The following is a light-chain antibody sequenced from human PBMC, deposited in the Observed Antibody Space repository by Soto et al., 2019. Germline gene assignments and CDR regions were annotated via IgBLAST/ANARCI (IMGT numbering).Light chain of an antibody. CDR3: QAWDSGTVV. Sequence: SYELSQPPSVSVSPGQTANITCSGNTLGSKCVLWYQQKAGQSPMVVIYEDTKRPSGIPERFSGSNSGNTATLTISGTQAMDEADFYCQAWDSGTVVFGGGTKLTVL. V-gene: IGLV3-1*01. J-gene: IGLJ2*01. CDR2: EDT. CDR1: TLGSKC.